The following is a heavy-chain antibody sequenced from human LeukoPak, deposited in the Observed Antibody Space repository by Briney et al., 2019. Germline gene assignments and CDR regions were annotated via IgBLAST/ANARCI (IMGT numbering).Heavy chain of an antibody. CDR3: ARDLLLYFGEETMAFDY. J-gene: IGHJ4*02. V-gene: IGHV3-7*01. CDR2: IKQDGSER. D-gene: IGHD3-10*01. CDR1: GFTFSSYW. Sequence: GGSLRLSCAASGFTFSSYWMSWVRQAPGKGLEWVATIKQDGSERYYVDSVKGRFTISRDNAQNSLSLQMNSLRAEDTAVYYCARDLLLYFGEETMAFDYWGLGTLVTVSS.